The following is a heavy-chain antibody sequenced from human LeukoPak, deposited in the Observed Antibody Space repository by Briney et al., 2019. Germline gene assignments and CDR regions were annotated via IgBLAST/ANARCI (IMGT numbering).Heavy chain of an antibody. D-gene: IGHD5-12*01. Sequence: PGGSLRLSCAASGFTFSTYWMSWVRQAPGKGLEWVANIKQDGTEKYYVDSVKGRFTISRDNAENSLYLQMNSLRAEDTAVYYCATWWLRERFDYWGQGSLVTVSS. CDR3: ATWWLRERFDY. V-gene: IGHV3-7*01. CDR1: GFTFSTYW. J-gene: IGHJ4*02. CDR2: IKQDGTEK.